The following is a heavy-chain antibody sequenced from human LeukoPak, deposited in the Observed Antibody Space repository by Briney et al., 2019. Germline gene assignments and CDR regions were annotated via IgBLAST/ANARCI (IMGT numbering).Heavy chain of an antibody. CDR2: IYHSGST. CDR1: GGSISSGGYS. J-gene: IGHJ4*02. Sequence: SETLSLTCAVSGGSISSGGYSWSWIRRPPGKGLEWIGYIYHSGSTYYNPSLKSRVTISVDRSKNQFSLKLSSVTAADTAVYYCAIGRGFGLDYWGQGTLVTVSS. D-gene: IGHD3-10*01. V-gene: IGHV4-30-2*01. CDR3: AIGRGFGLDY.